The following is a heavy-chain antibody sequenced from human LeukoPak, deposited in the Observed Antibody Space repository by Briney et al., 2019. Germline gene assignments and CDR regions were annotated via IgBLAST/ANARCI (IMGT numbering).Heavy chain of an antibody. CDR1: GYTFTCYY. V-gene: IGHV1-2*02. CDR3: ARSGVYCSSTSCYPAYYYYYYMDV. J-gene: IGHJ6*03. Sequence: ASVKVSCKASGYTFTCYYMHWVRQAPGQGLEWMGWINPNSGGTNYAQKFQGRVTMTRDTSISTAYMELSRLRSDDTAVYYCARSGVYCSSTSCYPAYYYYYYMDVWGKGTTVTVSS. CDR2: INPNSGGT. D-gene: IGHD2-2*01.